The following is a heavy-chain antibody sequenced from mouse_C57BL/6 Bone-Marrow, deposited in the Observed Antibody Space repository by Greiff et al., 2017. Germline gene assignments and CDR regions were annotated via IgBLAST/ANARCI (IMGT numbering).Heavy chain of an antibody. D-gene: IGHD2-5*01. Sequence: ESGPGLVKPSQSLSLTCSVTGYSITSGYYWNWIRQFPGNKLEWMGYISYDGSNNYHPSLKNRISITRDTSKNQFFLKLNSVTTEDTATYYCARDPLYSKGYWGQGTTLTVSS. CDR2: ISYDGSN. J-gene: IGHJ2*01. CDR3: ARDPLYSKGY. CDR1: GYSITSGYY. V-gene: IGHV3-6*01.